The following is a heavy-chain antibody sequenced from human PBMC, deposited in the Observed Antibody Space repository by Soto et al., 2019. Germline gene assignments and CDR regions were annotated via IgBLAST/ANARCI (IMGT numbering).Heavy chain of an antibody. Sequence: PSETLSLTCTVSGGSISSGDYYWSWIRQPPGKGLEWIGYIYYSGSTYYNPSLKSRVTISVDTSKNQFSLKLSSVTAADTAVYYCARESAAVASGDYFDYWGQGTLVTVSS. CDR2: IYYSGST. CDR3: ARESAAVASGDYFDY. CDR1: GGSISSGDYY. D-gene: IGHD3-10*01. V-gene: IGHV4-30-4*01. J-gene: IGHJ4*02.